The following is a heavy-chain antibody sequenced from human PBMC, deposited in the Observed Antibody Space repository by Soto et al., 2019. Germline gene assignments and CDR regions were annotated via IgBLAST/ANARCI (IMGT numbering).Heavy chain of an antibody. J-gene: IGHJ4*02. Sequence: GGSLRLSCAASGFSFMAYTMHWVRQAPGRGLEWVALISYDGNSKYYADSVKGRVTISRDNSKNTLDLQMNSVRPEDTAVYYCAKLGFDSSGASSVFDHWGQGTLVTVSS. D-gene: IGHD3-22*01. V-gene: IGHV3-30*18. CDR2: ISYDGNSK. CDR3: AKLGFDSSGASSVFDH. CDR1: GFSFMAYT.